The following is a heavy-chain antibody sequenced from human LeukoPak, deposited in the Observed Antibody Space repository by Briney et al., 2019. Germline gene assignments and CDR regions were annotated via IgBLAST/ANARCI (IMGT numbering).Heavy chain of an antibody. CDR3: AKATGTLGN. D-gene: IGHD1-1*01. J-gene: IGHJ4*02. Sequence: SETLSLTCTVSGGSISSSNYYWGWIRQPPGKGLEWIGSIYYSGSTYYNPSLKSRVTISVDTSKNQFSLKLSSVTAADTAIYYCAKATGTLGNWGQGILVTVSS. CDR2: IYYSGST. V-gene: IGHV4-39*07. CDR1: GGSISSSNYY.